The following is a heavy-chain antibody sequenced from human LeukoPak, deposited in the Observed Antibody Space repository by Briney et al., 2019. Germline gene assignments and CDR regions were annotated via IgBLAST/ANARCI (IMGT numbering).Heavy chain of an antibody. CDR3: ARAELLHYFDY. J-gene: IGHJ4*02. CDR2: ISYDGSNK. Sequence: GGSLRLSCAASGFTFSSYAMHWVRQAPGKGLEWVAVISYDGSNKYYADSVKGRSTISRDNSKNTLYLQMNSLRAEDTAVYYCARAELLHYFDYWGQGTLVTVSS. V-gene: IGHV3-30-3*01. D-gene: IGHD1-26*01. CDR1: GFTFSSYA.